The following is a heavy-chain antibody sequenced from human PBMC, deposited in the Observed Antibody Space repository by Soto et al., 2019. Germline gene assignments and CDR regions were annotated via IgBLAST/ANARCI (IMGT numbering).Heavy chain of an antibody. J-gene: IGHJ6*02. CDR1: GGTFSSYA. D-gene: IGHD3-10*01. Sequence: QVQLVQSGAEVKKPGSSVKVSCKASGGTFSSYAISWVRQAPGQGLEWMGGIIPIFGTANYAQKFQGRVTSTADESTSPAYMELSSLRSEDTAVYYCARGEGYYGSGSYSYYYYYYGMDVWGQGTTVTVSS. CDR2: IIPIFGTA. V-gene: IGHV1-69*01. CDR3: ARGEGYYGSGSYSYYYYYYGMDV.